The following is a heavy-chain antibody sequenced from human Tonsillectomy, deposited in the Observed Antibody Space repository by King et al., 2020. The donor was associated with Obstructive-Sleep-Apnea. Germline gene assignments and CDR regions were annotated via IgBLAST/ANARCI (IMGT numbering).Heavy chain of an antibody. V-gene: IGHV3-30*02. CDR1: GFTFSSYG. J-gene: IGHJ3*02. CDR2: IRYDGSNN. CDR3: ATERDGYTPRAFDI. D-gene: IGHD5-24*01. Sequence: VQLVESGGGVVQPGGSLRLSCAASGFTFSSYGMQWVRQAPGKGLEWVAFIRYDGSNNFYADSVKGRFTISRDNSKNRLYLQMNSLRAEDTAVYYCATERDGYTPRAFDIWGQGTMVTVSS.